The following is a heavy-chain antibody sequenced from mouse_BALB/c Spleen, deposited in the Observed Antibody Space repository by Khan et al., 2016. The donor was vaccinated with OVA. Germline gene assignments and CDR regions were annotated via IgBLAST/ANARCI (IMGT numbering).Heavy chain of an antibody. V-gene: IGHV3-2*02. CDR3: TRGRTY. Sequence: EVQLQESGPGLVKPSQSLSLTCNVTGYSITSDYAWNWIRQFPGHKLEWMGYISYSGCTSYNPSLKSRISFTRDNSTNQFFLQLNSVTTVDTAAYYCTRGRTYWGQGTLVTVSA. CDR1: GYSITSDYA. D-gene: IGHD3-3*01. J-gene: IGHJ3*01. CDR2: ISYSGCT.